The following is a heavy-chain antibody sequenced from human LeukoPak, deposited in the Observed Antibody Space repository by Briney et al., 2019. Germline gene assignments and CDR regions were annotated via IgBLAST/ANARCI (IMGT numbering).Heavy chain of an antibody. CDR3: AGGSHSSSSGLFY. CDR2: ISSSSSYI. CDR1: GFTFSSYA. J-gene: IGHJ4*02. D-gene: IGHD6-6*01. Sequence: PGGSLRLSCAASGFTFSSYAMHWVRQAPGKGLEWVSSISSSSSYIYYADSVKGRFTISRDNAKNSLYLQMNSLRAEDTAVYYCAGGSHSSSSGLFYWGQGTLVTVSS. V-gene: IGHV3-21*01.